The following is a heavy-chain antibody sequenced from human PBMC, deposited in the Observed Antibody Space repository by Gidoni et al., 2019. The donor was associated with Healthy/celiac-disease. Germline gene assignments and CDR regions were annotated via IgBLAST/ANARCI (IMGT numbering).Heavy chain of an antibody. CDR1: GCTFSSYR. J-gene: IGHJ6*03. CDR2: ISSSSSYI. D-gene: IGHD5-12*01. Sequence: EVQLVEGGGGLVKPGGALRLSWAAQGCTFSSYRMNWVRQAPGKGREWVSSISSSSSYISYADSVKGRFTISRDNAKNSLYLQMNSLIAEDTAVYYCARGNSGYEPYYYYYMDVWGKGTTVTVSS. V-gene: IGHV3-21*01. CDR3: ARGNSGYEPYYYYYMDV.